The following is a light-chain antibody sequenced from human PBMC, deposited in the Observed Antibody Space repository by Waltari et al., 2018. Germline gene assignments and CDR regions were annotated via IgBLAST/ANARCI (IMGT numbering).Light chain of an antibody. CDR1: SSNIGAGYP. V-gene: IGLV1-40*01. CDR2: GNT. CDR3: QCYDSSLSGAV. J-gene: IGLJ3*02. Sequence: QYVLTQPPSVSGPPGQRVPISCTGSSSNIGAGYPLHLYKQLPGTAPKLLIYGNTNRPSGVPDRFSGSKSGTSASLAITGLQAEDEADYYCQCYDSSLSGAVFGGGTKLTVL.